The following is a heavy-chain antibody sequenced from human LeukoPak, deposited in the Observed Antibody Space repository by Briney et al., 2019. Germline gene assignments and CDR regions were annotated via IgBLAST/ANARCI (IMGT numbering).Heavy chain of an antibody. D-gene: IGHD6-19*01. CDR2: INPNSGGT. CDR1: GYTFTGYY. V-gene: IGHV1-2*02. CDR3: ARDYSSGWYSVDY. Sequence: ASVKVSCKASGYTFTGYYMHWVRQAPGQGLEWMGWINPNSGGTNYAQKLQGRVTLTTDTTTSTAYMELRSLRSDDTAIYYCARDYSSGWYSVDYWGQGTLITVSS. J-gene: IGHJ4*02.